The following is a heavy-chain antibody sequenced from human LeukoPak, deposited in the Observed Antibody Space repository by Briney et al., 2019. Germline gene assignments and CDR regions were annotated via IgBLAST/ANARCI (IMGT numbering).Heavy chain of an antibody. Sequence: ASVKVSCTASGYTFTSYAMHWVRQAPGQRLEWMGWINAGNGNTKYSQKFQGRVTITRDTSASTAYMELSSLRSEDTAVYHCARGPTRPWFDPWGQGTLVTVSS. CDR2: INAGNGNT. CDR3: ARGPTRPWFDP. CDR1: GYTFTSYA. D-gene: IGHD5-12*01. J-gene: IGHJ5*02. V-gene: IGHV1-3*01.